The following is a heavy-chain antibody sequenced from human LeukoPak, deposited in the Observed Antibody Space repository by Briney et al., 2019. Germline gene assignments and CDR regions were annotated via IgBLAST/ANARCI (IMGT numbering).Heavy chain of an antibody. J-gene: IGHJ6*02. CDR2: IIPIFARA. Sequence: GASVKVSCKASGGTFNSYAITWVRQAPGQGLEWMGGIIPIFARANYAQNFQDRVTITADASTNTADLELSRLRSEDTAVYYCARGRSTSDRYTVPQNYYYYGLDVWGQGTTVIVSS. CDR3: ARGRSTSDRYTVPQNYYYYGLDV. V-gene: IGHV1-69*13. D-gene: IGHD2-2*01. CDR1: GGTFNSYA.